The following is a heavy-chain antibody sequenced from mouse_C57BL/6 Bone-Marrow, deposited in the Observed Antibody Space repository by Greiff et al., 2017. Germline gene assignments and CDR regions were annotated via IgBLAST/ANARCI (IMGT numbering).Heavy chain of an antibody. CDR3: ARGLYYYDSIHWYFDV. Sequence: EVQRVESGPGLAQPSQTLSLTCSVTGYSITSDYWNWIRKFPGNKLEYMGYISYSGSTYYNPSLKSRISITRDTSKKQYYLRLNSVKTDDTASYYCARGLYYYDSIHWYFDVWGTGTTVTVSS. CDR1: GYSITSDY. V-gene: IGHV3-8*01. J-gene: IGHJ1*03. CDR2: ISYSGST. D-gene: IGHD1-1*01.